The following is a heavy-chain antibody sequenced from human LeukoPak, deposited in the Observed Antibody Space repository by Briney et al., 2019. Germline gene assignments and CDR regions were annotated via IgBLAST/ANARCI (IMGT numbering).Heavy chain of an antibody. CDR3: ARVVRGVISPIDNAFDI. Sequence: ASVKVSCKASGYTFSRYGINWVRQAPGQRLEWMGWINAGNGNTKYSQKFQGRVTITRDTSASTAYMELSSLRSEDTAVYYCARVVRGVISPIDNAFDIWGQGTMVTVSS. CDR2: INAGNGNT. D-gene: IGHD3-10*01. CDR1: GYTFSRYG. J-gene: IGHJ3*02. V-gene: IGHV1-3*01.